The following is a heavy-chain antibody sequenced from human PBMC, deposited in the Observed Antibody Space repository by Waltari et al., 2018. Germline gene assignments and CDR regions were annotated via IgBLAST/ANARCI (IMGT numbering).Heavy chain of an antibody. CDR3: ARDDRSIAALQY. Sequence: QVQLVESGGGVVQPGRSLRLSCAAYGFDLATYGMHWVRQAPGKGLEWVAIIWFDGTTTYYAESVKGRFTISRDSSRNTVYLQMNSLRAEDTAVYYCARDDRSIAALQYWGQGTLVTVSS. CDR2: IWFDGTTT. CDR1: GFDLATYG. V-gene: IGHV3-33*01. D-gene: IGHD6-6*01. J-gene: IGHJ4*02.